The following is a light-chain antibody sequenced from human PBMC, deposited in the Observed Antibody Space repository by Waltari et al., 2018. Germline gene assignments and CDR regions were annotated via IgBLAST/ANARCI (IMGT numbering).Light chain of an antibody. CDR2: GAS. CDR3: QQYERWPGT. Sequence: EIVLTQSPATLSLSAGERATVSCRASESVSRALAWYQQKPGQAPRLLIYGASTRATGIPDRFSGSGSGTEFTLTISRLEPDDFAVYYCQQYERWPGTFGQGTKVEI. J-gene: IGKJ1*01. V-gene: IGKV3D-15*01. CDR1: ESVSRA.